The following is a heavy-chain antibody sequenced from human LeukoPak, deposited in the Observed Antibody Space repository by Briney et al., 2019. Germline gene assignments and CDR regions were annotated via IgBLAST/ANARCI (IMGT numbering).Heavy chain of an antibody. D-gene: IGHD3-22*01. CDR3: ARHPYTAYYYDSSGYHDAFDI. J-gene: IGHJ3*02. Sequence: PSETLSLTCTVPGGSISSYYWSWIRQPPGKGLEWIGYIYYSGSTNYNPSLKSRVTISVDTSKNQFSLKLSSVTAADTAVYYCARHPYTAYYYDSSGYHDAFDIWGQGTMVTVSS. CDR2: IYYSGST. CDR1: GGSISSYY. V-gene: IGHV4-59*08.